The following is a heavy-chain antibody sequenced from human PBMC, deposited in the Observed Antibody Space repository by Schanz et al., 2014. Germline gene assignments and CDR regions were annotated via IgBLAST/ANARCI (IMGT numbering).Heavy chain of an antibody. J-gene: IGHJ4*02. CDR2: ISWNSASI. Sequence: EVQLVQSGGGLVQPGGSLRLSCAASGFTFSSYWMHWVRQSPGKGLEWVSGISWNSASIGYADSVKGRFTISRDNAKNSLYLQMNSRTVDDTALYYCAKDINPYTEVLRHDLPDSWGQGTRVTVSS. V-gene: IGHV3-9*01. CDR1: GFTFSSYW. D-gene: IGHD2-2*02. CDR3: AKDINPYTEVLRHDLPDS.